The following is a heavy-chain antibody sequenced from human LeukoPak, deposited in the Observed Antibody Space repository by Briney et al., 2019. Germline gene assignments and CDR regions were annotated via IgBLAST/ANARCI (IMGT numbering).Heavy chain of an antibody. D-gene: IGHD2-2*01. CDR2: IIPIFGTA. J-gene: IGHJ3*02. Sequence: ASVKVSCKASGGTFSSYAISWVRQAPGQGLEWMGGIIPIFGTANYAQKFQGRVTITADESTSTAYMELSSLRSEVTAVYYCARDQCSSTSCYLGAFDIWGQGTMVTVSS. CDR1: GGTFSSYA. CDR3: ARDQCSSTSCYLGAFDI. V-gene: IGHV1-69*13.